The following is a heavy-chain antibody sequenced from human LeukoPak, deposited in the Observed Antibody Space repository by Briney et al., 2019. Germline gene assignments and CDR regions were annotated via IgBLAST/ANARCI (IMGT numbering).Heavy chain of an antibody. CDR2: INTDGSYI. J-gene: IGHJ4*02. D-gene: IGHD3-9*01. CDR3: TTFGIDWSLSY. V-gene: IGHV3-74*01. Sequence: PGGYLRLSCAASGFIFSSWWMIWFRRLPGKGLVSVSHINTDGSYIRYADSVKGRFTISRDNAKNTLYLQMNSLRPEDTGVYYCTTFGIDWSLSYWGQGALVTVSS. CDR1: GFIFSSWW.